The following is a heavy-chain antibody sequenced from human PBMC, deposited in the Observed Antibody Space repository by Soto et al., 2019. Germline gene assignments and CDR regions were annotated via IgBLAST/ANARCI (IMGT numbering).Heavy chain of an antibody. J-gene: IGHJ5*01. V-gene: IGHV2-5*02. CDR3: AHIPTYDNCDWFGS. Sequence: QITLKESGPTLVKPTQTLTLTCTFSGFSLTTRGVGVGWIRQPPGKALECLALIYWDDDKRYSPSLQSRLSITNHTSKNHLDLTTTNVDPVDTATYYSAHIPTYDNCDWFGSWGQGTLVSVSS. CDR2: IYWDDDK. D-gene: IGHD3-10*01. CDR1: GFSLTTRGVG.